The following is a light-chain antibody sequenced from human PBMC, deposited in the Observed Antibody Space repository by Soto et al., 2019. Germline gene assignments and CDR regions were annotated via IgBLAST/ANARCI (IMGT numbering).Light chain of an antibody. CDR1: ESVDSSY. V-gene: IGKV3-20*01. CDR2: AAG. CDR3: QQYGSSPRT. Sequence: EIVLTQSPGTLSLSPGERATLSCRASESVDSSYLAWYQQKPGQAPRLLMYAAGTRATGIPDRFSGSGSGTDFTLPISRLEPEDYAVYYCQQYGSSPRTFGQGTKLEIK. J-gene: IGKJ2*01.